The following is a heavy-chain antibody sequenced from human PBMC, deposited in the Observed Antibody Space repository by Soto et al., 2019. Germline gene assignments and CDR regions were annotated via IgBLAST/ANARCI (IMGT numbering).Heavy chain of an antibody. V-gene: IGHV3-33*01. D-gene: IGHD3-3*01. CDR1: GFTFRSYD. CDR2: IRNDGTVR. Sequence: GSLRLSCAASGFTFRSYDMHWVRQAPGKGLEWVAVIRNDGTVRNYADSVKGRFTISRDNSKNKLYLEMNSLRAEDTALYYCVSKTIDDFDYWGQGTLVTVS. J-gene: IGHJ4*02. CDR3: VSKTIDDFDY.